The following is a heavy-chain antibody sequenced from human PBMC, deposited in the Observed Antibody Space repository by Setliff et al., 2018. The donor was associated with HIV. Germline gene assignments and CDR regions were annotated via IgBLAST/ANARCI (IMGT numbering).Heavy chain of an antibody. V-gene: IGHV1-69*13. CDR2: IIPIFGTA. Sequence: SVKVSCKASGGTFSSYGISWVRQAPGQGLEWMGGIIPIFGTANYAQKFQGRVTITADESTSTAYMELRSLRSDDTAVYFCVRGEDCYGGTCHAQHWGKGTTVTVSS. CDR3: VRGEDCYGGTCHAQH. CDR1: GGTFSSYG. J-gene: IGHJ6*04. D-gene: IGHD2-15*01.